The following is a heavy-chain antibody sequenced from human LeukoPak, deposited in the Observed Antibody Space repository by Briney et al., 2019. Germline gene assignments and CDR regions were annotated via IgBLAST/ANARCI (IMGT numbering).Heavy chain of an antibody. CDR3: ARDQSWITMVRGAVYYGMDV. CDR2: IYYSGST. D-gene: IGHD3-10*01. V-gene: IGHV4-59*01. CDR1: GGSISSYY. Sequence: SETPSPTCTVSGGSISSYYWSWIRQPPGKGLEWIGYIYYSGSTNYNPSLKSRVTISVDTSKNQFSLKLSSVTAADTAVCYCARDQSWITMVRGAVYYGMDVWGKGTTVTVSS. J-gene: IGHJ6*04.